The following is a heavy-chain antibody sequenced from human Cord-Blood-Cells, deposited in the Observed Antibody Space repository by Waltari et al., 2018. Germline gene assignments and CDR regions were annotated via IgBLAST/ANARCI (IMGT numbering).Heavy chain of an antibody. CDR1: GYPLTELP. D-gene: IGHD3-3*01. V-gene: IGHV1-24*01. J-gene: IGHJ3*02. CDR3: ATRSSTIFTPMGTFDI. CDR2: FDPEDGET. Sequence: QVQLVQSGAEVKKPGASVKVSCKVSGYPLTELPMHWVRQAPGKGLEWMGGFDPEDGETIYAQKFQGRVTMTEDTSTDTAYMELSSLRSEDTAVYYCATRSSTIFTPMGTFDIWGQGTMVTVSS.